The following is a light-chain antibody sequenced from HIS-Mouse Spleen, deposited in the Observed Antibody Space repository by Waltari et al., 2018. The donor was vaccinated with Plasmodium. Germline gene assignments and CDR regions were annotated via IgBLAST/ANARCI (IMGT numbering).Light chain of an antibody. CDR3: QSADSSGTYQV. Sequence: SYELTQPPSVSVSPGQTARITCSGDALPKHYAYWYQQKPGQAPVLVIYKDSGRPSGIPERFSGSSSGTTVTLTISGVQAEDEADYYCQSADSSGTYQVFGGGTKLTVL. CDR1: ALPKHY. J-gene: IGLJ2*01. CDR2: KDS. V-gene: IGLV3-25*03.